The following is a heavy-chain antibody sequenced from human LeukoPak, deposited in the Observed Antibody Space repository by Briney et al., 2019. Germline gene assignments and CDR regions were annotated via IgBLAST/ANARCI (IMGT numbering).Heavy chain of an antibody. D-gene: IGHD4-17*01. J-gene: IGHJ5*02. CDR1: GFTFTSYS. CDR3: ARCRPTVTTGPSLFDP. Sequence: GRSLRLSCAASGFTFTSYSMNWVRQAPGKGLEWVSSISSSSSSYIYYDDSVKGRFTISRDNAKNSLYLQMTSLRAEDTGVYYCARCRPTVTTGPSLFDPSVQGTLVADCS. CDR2: ISSSSSSYI. V-gene: IGHV3-21*01.